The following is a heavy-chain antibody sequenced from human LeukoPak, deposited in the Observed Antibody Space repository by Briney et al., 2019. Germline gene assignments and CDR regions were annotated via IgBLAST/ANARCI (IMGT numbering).Heavy chain of an antibody. CDR1: GGSISRYY. CDR3: ARGRPPRWYFDY. CDR2: IYTSGST. V-gene: IGHV4-4*07. D-gene: IGHD6-13*01. J-gene: IGHJ4*02. Sequence: PSGTLSLTCAVSGGSISRYYWSWIRQPAGKGLEWIGRIYTSGSTNYNPSLKSRVTMSVDTSKNQFSLKLSSVTAADTAVYYCARGRPPRWYFDYWGRGTLITVSA.